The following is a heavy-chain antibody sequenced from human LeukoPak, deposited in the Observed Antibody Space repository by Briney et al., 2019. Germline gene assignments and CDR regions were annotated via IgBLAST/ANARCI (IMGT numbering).Heavy chain of an antibody. CDR3: ARGDYSSGWYWYAFDI. CDR2: ISSRSTTI. V-gene: IGHV3-48*02. CDR1: GFTFSSYS. Sequence: GGSLRLSCAASGFTFSSYSMNWVRQAPGKGLEWVSYISSRSTTIYYADSVKGRFTISRDNAKNSLYLQMNSLRDEDTAVFYCARGDYSSGWYWYAFDIWGQGTMVTVSS. J-gene: IGHJ3*02. D-gene: IGHD6-19*01.